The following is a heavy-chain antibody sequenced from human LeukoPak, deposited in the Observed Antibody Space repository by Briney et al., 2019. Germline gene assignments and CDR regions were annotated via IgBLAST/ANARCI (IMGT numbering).Heavy chain of an antibody. V-gene: IGHV3-13*01. CDR3: ARGPPRGKYYYMDV. CDR2: IGTASDT. D-gene: IGHD1-1*01. J-gene: IGHJ6*03. Sequence: GGSLRLSCAASGFTFSSFDMHWFRQPTGQGLEWVSTIGTASDTYYPGSVEGRFTLSRDNAKNSLYLQMNSLTAGDTAVYYCARGPPRGKYYYMDVWGKGTTVTVSS. CDR1: GFTFSSFD.